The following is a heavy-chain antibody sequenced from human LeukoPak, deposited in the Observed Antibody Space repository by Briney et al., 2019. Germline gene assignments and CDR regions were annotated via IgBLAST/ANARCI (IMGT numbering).Heavy chain of an antibody. Sequence: SETLSLTCAVYGGSLSGYYWSWIRQPPGKGLEWIGDISHSGFTNYNPSLKSRVTISVDTSTNQFSLKLNSVTAADTAVYYCAAHAWDFDYWGQGTLVTVSS. CDR3: AAHAWDFDY. CDR2: ISHSGFT. V-gene: IGHV4-34*01. CDR1: GGSLSGYY. D-gene: IGHD7-27*01. J-gene: IGHJ4*02.